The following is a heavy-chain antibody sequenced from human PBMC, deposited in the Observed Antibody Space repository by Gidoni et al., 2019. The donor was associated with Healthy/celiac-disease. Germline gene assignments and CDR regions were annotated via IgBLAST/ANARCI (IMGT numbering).Heavy chain of an antibody. D-gene: IGHD2-15*01. CDR2: ISGSGGST. Sequence: EVQLLESGGGLVQPGGSLSLSCAASGFTFSSYALSWVRQAAGKGLEWVSGISGSGGSTYYADSVKGRFTISRDNSKNTLYLQMNSLRAEDTAVYYCAKEGTRSLGYCSGGSCYIVYWGQGTLVTVSS. J-gene: IGHJ4*02. CDR1: GFTFSSYA. CDR3: AKEGTRSLGYCSGGSCYIVY. V-gene: IGHV3-23*01.